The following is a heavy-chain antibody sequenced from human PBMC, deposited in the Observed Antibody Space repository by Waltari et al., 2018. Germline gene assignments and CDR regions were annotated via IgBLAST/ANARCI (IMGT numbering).Heavy chain of an antibody. D-gene: IGHD1-1*01. J-gene: IGHJ4*02. V-gene: IGHV3-23*01. CDR3: AKAFNFATPGSFDY. CDR1: GFTFSSYA. CDR2: ISGSGGST. Sequence: EVQLLESGGGLVQPGGSLRLSCAASGFTFSSYAMSCVRQAPGKGLEWVSAISGSGGSTYYADSVKGRFTMSRDNSKNTLYLQMNSLRAEDTDVYYCAKAFNFATPGSFDYWGQGTLVTVSS.